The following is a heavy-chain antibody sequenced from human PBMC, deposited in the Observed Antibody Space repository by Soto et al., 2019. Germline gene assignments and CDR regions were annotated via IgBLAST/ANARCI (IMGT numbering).Heavy chain of an antibody. CDR2: ISSSGAST. CDR3: VKFYYDSGSPVYMAY. V-gene: IGHV3-23*01. J-gene: IGHJ4*02. CDR1: GFTFSSYA. Sequence: GGSLRLSCAASGFTFSSYAMSWVRQAPGKGLEWVSAISSSGASTYYADSVKGRFTISRDNSKNTLYLQMSSLRVEDTAVYFCVKFYYDSGSPVYMAYRSQRTLVIVSS. D-gene: IGHD3-10*01.